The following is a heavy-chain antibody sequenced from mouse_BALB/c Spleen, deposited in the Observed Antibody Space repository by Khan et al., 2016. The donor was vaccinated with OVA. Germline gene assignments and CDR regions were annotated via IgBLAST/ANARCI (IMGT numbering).Heavy chain of an antibody. J-gene: IGHJ3*01. CDR3: SPVGTYYVSFAY. CDR2: IYPFNDDT. Sequence: VQLQQSGPELVKPGASVKMSCKASGYTFTSYVMHWVKQKPGLGLEWIGYIYPFNDDTQYNEKFKGKATLTSDRSSSTAYMELSRLTSEDSAVYCCSPVGTYYVSFAYWGQGTLVTVAA. V-gene: IGHV1S136*01. D-gene: IGHD1-1*01. CDR1: GYTFTSYV.